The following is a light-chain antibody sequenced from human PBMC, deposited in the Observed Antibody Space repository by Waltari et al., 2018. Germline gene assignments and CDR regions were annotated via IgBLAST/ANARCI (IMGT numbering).Light chain of an antibody. Sequence: DIQMTQSPSSVSASVGDRVTITCRASEDITTWLVWYQQKPGKAPKLLIYAASSLQSGVPSRFSGSGSGTDFTLTISSLQPEDFATYYCQQTNDFPRTFGQGTKVEI. CDR1: EDITTW. CDR3: QQTNDFPRT. CDR2: AAS. V-gene: IGKV1-12*01. J-gene: IGKJ1*01.